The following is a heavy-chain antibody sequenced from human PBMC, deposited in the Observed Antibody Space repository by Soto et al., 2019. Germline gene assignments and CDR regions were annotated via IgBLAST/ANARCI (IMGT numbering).Heavy chain of an antibody. D-gene: IGHD2-15*01. Sequence: EVQLVESGGGLVQPGGSLRLSCAASGFTFSSYWMSWVRQAPGKGLEWVANIKQDGSEKYYVDSVKGRFTISRDNAKNSLYLQMNSLRAEDTAVYYCARDEGPAAAYYYYMDVWGKGTTVTVSS. CDR3: ARDEGPAAAYYYYMDV. CDR1: GFTFSSYW. CDR2: IKQDGSEK. V-gene: IGHV3-7*01. J-gene: IGHJ6*03.